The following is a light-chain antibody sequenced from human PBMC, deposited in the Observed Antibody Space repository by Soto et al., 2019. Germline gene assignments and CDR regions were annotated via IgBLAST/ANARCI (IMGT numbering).Light chain of an antibody. CDR1: QSVSSY. Sequence: EIVLTQSPSTLSWSPGERATLSCRASQSVSSYLAWYQQKPGQAPRLLIYGASTRATGVPARFSGSVSGSDFILTINRLEPEDFAVYYCQQYGSSHTFGQGTRLEIK. V-gene: IGKV3-20*01. CDR2: GAS. CDR3: QQYGSSHT. J-gene: IGKJ5*01.